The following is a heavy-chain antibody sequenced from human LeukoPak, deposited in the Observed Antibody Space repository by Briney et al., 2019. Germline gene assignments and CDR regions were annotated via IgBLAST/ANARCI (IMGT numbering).Heavy chain of an antibody. Sequence: GGSLRLSCTASGFTLSSYEMSWIRQAPGKGLEWVSSIDYSGGSTHYADSVMGRFTISRDNSKNTLYLQLNSLSADDTAVYYCARDLMGIAYRGAFYYWGQGTLVTVSS. J-gene: IGHJ4*02. CDR1: GFTLSSYE. CDR2: IDYSGGST. D-gene: IGHD6-13*01. V-gene: IGHV3-23*01. CDR3: ARDLMGIAYRGAFYY.